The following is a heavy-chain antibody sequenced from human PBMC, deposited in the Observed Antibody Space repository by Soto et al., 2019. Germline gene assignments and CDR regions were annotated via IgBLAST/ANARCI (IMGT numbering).Heavy chain of an antibody. CDR3: AKALGDCSSTSCFIYFDY. CDR2: ISGSGGST. V-gene: IGHV3-23*01. D-gene: IGHD2-2*01. CDR1: GFTFSSYA. Sequence: GGSLRLSCAASGFTFSSYAMSWVRQAPGKGLEWVSAISGSGGSTYYADSVKGRFTISRDNSKNTLYLQMNSLRAEDTAVYYCAKALGDCSSTSCFIYFDYWGQGTLVTVSS. J-gene: IGHJ4*02.